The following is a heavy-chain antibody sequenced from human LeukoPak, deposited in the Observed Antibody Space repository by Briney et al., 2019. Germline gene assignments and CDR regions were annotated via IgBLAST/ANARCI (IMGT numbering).Heavy chain of an antibody. J-gene: IGHJ4*02. Sequence: SETLSLTCTVSGGSISSSSYYWGWIRQPPGKGLEWIGSIYYSGSTYYNPSLKSRVTISVDTSKNQFSPKLSSVTAADTAVYYCARLLGASFDYWGQGTLVTASS. CDR3: ARLLGASFDY. V-gene: IGHV4-39*01. CDR2: IYYSGST. D-gene: IGHD4/OR15-4a*01. CDR1: GGSISSSSYY.